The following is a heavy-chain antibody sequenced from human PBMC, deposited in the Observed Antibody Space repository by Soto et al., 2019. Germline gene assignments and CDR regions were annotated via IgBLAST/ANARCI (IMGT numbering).Heavy chain of an antibody. CDR1: GFTFSSYG. CDR2: IWYDGSNK. Sequence: QVQLVESGGGVVQPGRSLRLSCAASGFTFSSYGMHWVRQAPGKGLEWVAVIWYDGSNKYYADSVKGRFTISRDNSKNPLYLQMNSLRAEDTAVYYCAREVPHYGYAWGNSVDYWGQGTLVTVSS. D-gene: IGHD4-17*01. CDR3: AREVPHYGYAWGNSVDY. V-gene: IGHV3-33*01. J-gene: IGHJ4*02.